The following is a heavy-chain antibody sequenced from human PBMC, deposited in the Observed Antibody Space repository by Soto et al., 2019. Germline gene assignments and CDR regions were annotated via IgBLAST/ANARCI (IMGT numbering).Heavy chain of an antibody. Sequence: SETLSLTCTVSGGSISSSSYYWGWIRQPPGKGLEWIGSIYYSGSTYYNPSLKSRVTISVDTSKNQFSLKLSSVTAADTAVYYCARTSYYYGMDVWGQGTTVTVSS. CDR1: GGSISSSSYY. J-gene: IGHJ6*02. CDR3: ARTSYYYGMDV. CDR2: IYYSGST. V-gene: IGHV4-39*01.